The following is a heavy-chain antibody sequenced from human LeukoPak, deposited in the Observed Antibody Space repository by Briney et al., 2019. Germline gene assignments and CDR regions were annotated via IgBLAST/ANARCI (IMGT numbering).Heavy chain of an antibody. CDR3: ARGPRRQPAGDMDV. CDR2: VDSSGNT. D-gene: IGHD2-2*01. Sequence: SETLSLTCSVSVVSINGYYWSWLRQSAGNRLEWIGHVDSSGNTNYNPSLKSRVTISVDTSKNQFSLKLSSVTAADTAVYYCARGPRRQPAGDMDVWGKGTTVTISS. V-gene: IGHV4-4*07. CDR1: VVSINGYY. J-gene: IGHJ6*03.